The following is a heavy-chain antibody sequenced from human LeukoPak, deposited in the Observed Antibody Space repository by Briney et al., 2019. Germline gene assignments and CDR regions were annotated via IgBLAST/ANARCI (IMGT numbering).Heavy chain of an antibody. D-gene: IGHD1-1*01. V-gene: IGHV4-4*07. J-gene: IGHJ4*02. CDR3: ARGSYATGITF. CDR2: IYTSGST. Sequence: SETLSLTFTVSGGSISSYYWSWIRLPAGKGLEWIGRIYTSGSTNYNPSLKSRVTMSVDTSKNQFSLKLSSVTAADTAVYYCARGSYATGITFWGQGTLVTVSS. CDR1: GGSISSYY.